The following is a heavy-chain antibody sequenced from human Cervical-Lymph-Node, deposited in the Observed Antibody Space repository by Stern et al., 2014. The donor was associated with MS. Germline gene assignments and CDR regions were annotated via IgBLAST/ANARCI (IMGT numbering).Heavy chain of an antibody. V-gene: IGHV1-18*01. CDR3: TRVSNYYGSGGYFDY. D-gene: IGHD3-10*01. CDR2: ISPYNRNT. Sequence: VQLEESGAEVKTPGASVKVSCKTSGYTFTNYAINWVRQAPGQGLEWMGWISPYNRNTDYAQTLQGRVIMTTDTSTSTAYMELRGLRSDDTAVYYCTRVSNYYGSGGYFDYWGQGTLVTVSS. J-gene: IGHJ4*02. CDR1: GYTFTNYA.